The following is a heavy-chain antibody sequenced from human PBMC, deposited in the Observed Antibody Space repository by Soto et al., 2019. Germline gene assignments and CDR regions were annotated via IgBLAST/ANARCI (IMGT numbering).Heavy chain of an antibody. D-gene: IGHD3-22*01. CDR1: GFTFSSYS. V-gene: IGHV3-48*02. CDR2: ISSSSSTI. J-gene: IGHJ6*02. Sequence: GGSLRLSCAGSGFTFSSYSMNWVRQAPGKGLEWVSYISSSSSTIYYADSVKGRFTISRDNAKNSLYLQMNSLRDEDTAVYYCARARPYYYDSSGYSPAYGMDVWGQGTTVTVSS. CDR3: ARARPYYYDSSGYSPAYGMDV.